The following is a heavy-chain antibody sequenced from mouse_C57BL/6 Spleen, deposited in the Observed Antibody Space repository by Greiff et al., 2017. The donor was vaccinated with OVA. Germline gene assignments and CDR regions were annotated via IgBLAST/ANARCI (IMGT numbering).Heavy chain of an antibody. CDR2: IDPSDSYT. V-gene: IGHV1-59*01. D-gene: IGHD1-1*01. J-gene: IGHJ3*01. CDR1: GYTFTSYW. CDR3: ATYYGSLAWFAY. Sequence: VQLQQPGAELVRPGTSVKLSCKASGYTFTSYWMHWVKQRPGQGLEWIGVIDPSDSYTNYNQKFKGKATLTVDTSSSTAYMQLSSLTSEDSAVYYCATYYGSLAWFAYWGQGTLVTVSA.